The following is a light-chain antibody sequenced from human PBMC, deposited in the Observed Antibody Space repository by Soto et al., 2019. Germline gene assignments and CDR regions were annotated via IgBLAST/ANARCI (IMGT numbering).Light chain of an antibody. CDR2: EAS. J-gene: IGKJ1*01. V-gene: IGKV1-5*03. Sequence: DIQMTQSPSSLSASVGDRVTITCRASQSISRYLNWYQQKPGTAPKLLIYEASTLHSGVPSRFTGSGSGTEFTLGISRLQPDDFATYYCQQYKSYWMFGQGTKVDIK. CDR3: QQYKSYWM. CDR1: QSISRY.